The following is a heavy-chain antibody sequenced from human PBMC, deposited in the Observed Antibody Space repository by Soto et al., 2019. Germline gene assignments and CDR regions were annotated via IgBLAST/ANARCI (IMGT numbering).Heavy chain of an antibody. J-gene: IGHJ6*02. CDR2: ISYDGSNK. Sequence: GGSLRLSCAASGFTFSSYAMHWVRQAPGKGLEWVAVISYDGSNKYYADSVKGRFTISRDNSKNTLYLQMNSLRAEDTAVYYCARDGSSWGYYYYYGMDVWGQGTTVTVSS. CDR3: ARDGSSWGYYYYYGMDV. CDR1: GFTFSSYA. D-gene: IGHD6-13*01. V-gene: IGHV3-30-3*01.